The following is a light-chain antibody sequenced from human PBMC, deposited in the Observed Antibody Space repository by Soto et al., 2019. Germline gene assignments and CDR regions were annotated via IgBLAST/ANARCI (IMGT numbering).Light chain of an antibody. CDR1: QGIGSN. V-gene: IGKV1-9*01. J-gene: IGKJ4*01. CDR2: GAS. CDR3: QQSNSYPLT. Sequence: IRLTQSPSSLSASGGDRVTITCRASQGIGSNLAWYLQKPGEAPKLLVYGASTLKGGVPSRFSGSGSGTLFPLTITSQQPEDFATYFCQQSNSYPLTFGGGTKVEIK.